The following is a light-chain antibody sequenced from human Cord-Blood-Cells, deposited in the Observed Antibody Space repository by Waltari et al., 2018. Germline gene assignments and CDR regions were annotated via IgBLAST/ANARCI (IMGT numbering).Light chain of an antibody. V-gene: IGKV3-15*01. J-gene: IGKJ3*01. CDR2: GAS. CDR1: QSVSSN. Sequence: EIVMTQSPATLSVSPGERAPLSCRASQSVSSNLAWYQQKPGQAPRLLIYGASNRATGIPARFSGSGSGTEFTLTISSLQSEDFAVYYCQQYNNWPRTFGPGTKVDIK. CDR3: QQYNNWPRT.